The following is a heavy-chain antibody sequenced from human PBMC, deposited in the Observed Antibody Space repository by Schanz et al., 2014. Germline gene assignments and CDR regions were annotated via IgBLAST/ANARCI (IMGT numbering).Heavy chain of an antibody. Sequence: QVQVIQSGPEVKKPGSSVTVSCKASGDTLSSYGISWVRQAPGQGLEWMGRINPNSGGTNYAQKFQGRVTMTRDTSISTAYMELRRLRSDDTAVYYCARDYYDILTGYPYDTFDIWGQGTMVTVSS. CDR2: INPNSGGT. CDR1: GDTLSSYG. V-gene: IGHV1-2*06. CDR3: ARDYYDILTGYPYDTFDI. D-gene: IGHD3-9*01. J-gene: IGHJ3*02.